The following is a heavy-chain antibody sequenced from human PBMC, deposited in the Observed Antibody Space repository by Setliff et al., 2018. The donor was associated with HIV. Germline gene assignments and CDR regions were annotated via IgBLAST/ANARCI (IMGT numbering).Heavy chain of an antibody. D-gene: IGHD3-16*01. J-gene: IGHJ4*02. CDR3: ARVSRWAQESSPDY. Sequence: KTSETLSLTCAVYGGPFSDYYWNWIRQPPGKGLEWIGEINHSGSANYNPSLKSRVTMSVDTSNKQFSMNLNFVTAAETAVYYCARVSRWAQESSPDYWGQGTLVTVSS. V-gene: IGHV4-34*01. CDR2: INHSGSA. CDR1: GGPFSDYY.